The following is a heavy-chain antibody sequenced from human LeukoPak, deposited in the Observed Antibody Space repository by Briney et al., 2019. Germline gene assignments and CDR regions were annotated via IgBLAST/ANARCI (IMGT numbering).Heavy chain of an antibody. D-gene: IGHD3-22*01. V-gene: IGHV3-11*01. CDR2: ISSSATNI. J-gene: IGHJ1*01. Sequence: GGSLRLSCAASGFTFSNYYLSWIRQAPGKGLEWLSYISSSATNIQYADSVRGRFTISRDNAKNSLYLQMNRLRDGDTAIYYCARVEFYYDSSGYVGEYFQHWGQGTVVTVSS. CDR3: ARVEFYYDSSGYVGEYFQH. CDR1: GFTFSNYY.